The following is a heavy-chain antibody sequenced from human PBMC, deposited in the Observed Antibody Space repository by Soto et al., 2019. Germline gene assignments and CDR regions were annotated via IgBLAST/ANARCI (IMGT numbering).Heavy chain of an antibody. J-gene: IGHJ3*02. Sequence: SQTLSLTCXISGDSVSSNSAAWNWIRQSPSRGLEWLGRTYYRSKWYNDYAVSVKSRITINPDTSKNQFSLQLNSVTPEDTAVYYCARDQWLVGCGAFDIWGQGTMVTVSS. D-gene: IGHD6-19*01. V-gene: IGHV6-1*01. CDR2: TYYRSKWYN. CDR1: GDSVSSNSAA. CDR3: ARDQWLVGCGAFDI.